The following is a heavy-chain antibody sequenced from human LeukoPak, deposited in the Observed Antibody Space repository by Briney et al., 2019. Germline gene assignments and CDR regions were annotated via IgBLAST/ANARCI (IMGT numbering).Heavy chain of an antibody. CDR2: INPNSGGT. D-gene: IGHD2-2*01. J-gene: IGHJ4*02. CDR1: GYTFTTFG. Sequence: GASVKVSCKASGYTFTTFGVSWVRQAPGQGLEWMGWINPNSGGTNYAQKFQGRVTMTRDTSISTAYMELSRLRSDDTAVYYCARSVVVVPAAISSYWGQGTLVTVSS. V-gene: IGHV1-2*02. CDR3: ARSVVVVPAAISSY.